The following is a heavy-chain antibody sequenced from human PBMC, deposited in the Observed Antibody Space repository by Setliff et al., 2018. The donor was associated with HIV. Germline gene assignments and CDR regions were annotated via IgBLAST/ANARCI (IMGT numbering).Heavy chain of an antibody. J-gene: IGHJ4*02. CDR1: GYTFTTYD. Sequence: VSCKASGYTFTTYDITWVRQAPGQGLEWLGWISPYNGHTNFAQKFQGRVTMTTDTATSTAYMEVRSLRSDDTAVYYCARTDYGGNSGGNYFDYWGQGSLVTVSS. D-gene: IGHD4-17*01. CDR3: ARTDYGGNSGGNYFDY. V-gene: IGHV1-18*01. CDR2: ISPYNGHT.